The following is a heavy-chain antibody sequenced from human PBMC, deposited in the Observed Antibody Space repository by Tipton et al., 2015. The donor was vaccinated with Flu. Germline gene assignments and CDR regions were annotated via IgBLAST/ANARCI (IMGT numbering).Heavy chain of an antibody. CDR2: IRSKVYGGTT. V-gene: IGHV3-49*03. Sequence: LSLTCTGSGFTFGNYAVTWFRQAPGKGLEWVSFIRSKVYGGTTEYAASVKGRFTISRDDSKSIAYLQMNSLKTEDTAVYYCARGLPLGYWGQGTLVTVSS. CDR1: GFTFGNYA. J-gene: IGHJ4*02. CDR3: ARGLPLGY.